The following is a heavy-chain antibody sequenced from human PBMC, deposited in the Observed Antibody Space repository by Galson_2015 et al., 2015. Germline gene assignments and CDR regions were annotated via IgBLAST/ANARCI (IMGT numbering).Heavy chain of an antibody. CDR2: ISWNSDVI. D-gene: IGHD2-2*01. CDR3: AKSGCRSTRCHVNK. CDR1: GFPFDDYA. Sequence: SLRLSCAASGFPFDDYAIHWLRQVPGKGLEWVSGISWNSDVIVYADSVKGRFTISRDNAKNSLYLEMNSLRVEDTALYYCAKSGCRSTRCHVNKWGQGTLVTVSS. J-gene: IGHJ4*02. V-gene: IGHV3-9*01.